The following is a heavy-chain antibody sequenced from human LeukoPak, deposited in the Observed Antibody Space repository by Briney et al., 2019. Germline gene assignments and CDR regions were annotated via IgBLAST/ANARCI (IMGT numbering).Heavy chain of an antibody. V-gene: IGHV3-9*01. D-gene: IGHD6-13*01. CDR2: ISWNSGSI. CDR3: AKDGSSWLSYYFDY. CDR1: GFTFDDYA. J-gene: IGHJ4*02. Sequence: GGSLRLSCAASGFTFDDYAMHWVRQAPGKGLEWVSGISWNSGSIGYADSVKGRFTISRDNAKNSLYLQMNSLRAEDTALYHCAKDGSSWLSYYFDYWGQGTLVTVSS.